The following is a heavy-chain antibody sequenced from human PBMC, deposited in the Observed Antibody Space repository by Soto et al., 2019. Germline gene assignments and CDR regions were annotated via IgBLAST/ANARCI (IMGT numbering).Heavy chain of an antibody. V-gene: IGHV4-34*01. CDR2: INHSGSS. Sequence: QVQLQQWGAGLLKPSETLSLTCAVHGGSFSGFYWTWIRQPPGKGLEWIGEINHSGSSNYNPPLKSRGTMSLDTSRNQFSLSLNSVTAADTAVYYCARMAGPWYFELWGRGTLVTVSS. J-gene: IGHJ2*01. CDR3: ARMAGPWYFEL. CDR1: GGSFSGFY.